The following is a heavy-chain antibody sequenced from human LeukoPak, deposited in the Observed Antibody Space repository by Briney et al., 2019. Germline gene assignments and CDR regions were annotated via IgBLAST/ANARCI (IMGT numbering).Heavy chain of an antibody. J-gene: IGHJ3*02. V-gene: IGHV3-7*01. CDR3: ARIANDILPVYYNGFDI. CDR1: GFTFSTYW. Sequence: GGSLRLSCAASGFTFSTYWLSWVRQAPGKGLEWVANIRQDGGDKYYVDSVKGRFTISRDNAKNSLFLQMNSLRAEDTAVYYCARIANDILPVYYNGFDIWGQGTMVTVSS. D-gene: IGHD3-9*01. CDR2: IRQDGGDK.